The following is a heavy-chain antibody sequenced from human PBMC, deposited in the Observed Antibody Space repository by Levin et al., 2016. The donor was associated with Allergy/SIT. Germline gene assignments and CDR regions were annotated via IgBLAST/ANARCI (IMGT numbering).Heavy chain of an antibody. CDR2: IYYSGST. D-gene: IGHD1-26*01. V-gene: IGHV4-31*03. J-gene: IGHJ4*02. Sequence: SETLSLTCTVSGGSISSGGYLWSWIRQHPGKGLEWIGYIYYSGSTYYNPSLKSRVTISVDTSKNQFSLKLSSVTAADTAVYYCARASTIPERLDYWGQGTLVTVSS. CDR1: GGSISSGGYL. CDR3: ARASTIPERLDY.